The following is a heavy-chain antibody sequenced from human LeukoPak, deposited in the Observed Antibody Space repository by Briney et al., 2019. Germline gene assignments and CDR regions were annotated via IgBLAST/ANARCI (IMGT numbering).Heavy chain of an antibody. V-gene: IGHV1-18*01. CDR3: ARGLSVDY. CDR1: GYTFTSYG. J-gene: IGHJ4*02. CDR2: ISAYNGNT. Sequence: ASVKVSCKASGYTFTSYGISWVRQAPGQGLEWMGWISAYNGNTNYAQKFQGRVTMTRNTSISTAYMELSSLRSEDTAVYYCARGLSVDYWGQGTLVTVSS.